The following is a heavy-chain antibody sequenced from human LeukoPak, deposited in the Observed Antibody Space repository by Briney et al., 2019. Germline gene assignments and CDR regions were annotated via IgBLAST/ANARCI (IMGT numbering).Heavy chain of an antibody. J-gene: IGHJ4*02. CDR2: IHSNENIK. V-gene: IGHV3-30*02. CDR3: AKDSTWAADY. CDR1: GFTFSSYG. D-gene: IGHD5/OR15-5a*01. Sequence: GGSLRLSCAASGFTFSSYGMHWVRQAPGKGLEWVAFIHSNENIKWYADSVKGRFTISRDNSKNTLYLQMNSLGGEDTAVYYCAKDSTWAADYWGRGILVSVSS.